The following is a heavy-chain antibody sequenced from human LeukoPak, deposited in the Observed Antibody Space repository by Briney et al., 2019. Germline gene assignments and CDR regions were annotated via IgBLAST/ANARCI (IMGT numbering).Heavy chain of an antibody. CDR3: AKDLYLWYFDL. CDR1: GFTFSSYA. J-gene: IGHJ2*01. D-gene: IGHD4-23*01. CDR2: ISYDGSNK. Sequence: GGSLRLSCAASGFTFSSYAMHWVRQAPGKGLEWVAVISYDGSNKYYADSVKGRFTISRGNSKNTLYLQMNSLRAEDTAVYYCAKDLYLWYFDLWGRGTLVTVSS. V-gene: IGHV3-30-3*01.